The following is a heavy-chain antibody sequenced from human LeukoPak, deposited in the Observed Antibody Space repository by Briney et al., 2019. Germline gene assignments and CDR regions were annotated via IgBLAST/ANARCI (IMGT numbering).Heavy chain of an antibody. V-gene: IGHV3-74*01. Sequence: GGSLRLSCAASGFTFSSYWMHWIRQAPGKGLVWVSRIHSDGIGTSYADSVRGRFTISRDNAKNTVYLQMNSLRAEDTAVYYCARDQYYYDRSPYYYWGQGTLVTVSS. D-gene: IGHD3-22*01. CDR1: GFTFSSYW. J-gene: IGHJ4*02. CDR2: IHSDGIGT. CDR3: ARDQYYYDRSPYYY.